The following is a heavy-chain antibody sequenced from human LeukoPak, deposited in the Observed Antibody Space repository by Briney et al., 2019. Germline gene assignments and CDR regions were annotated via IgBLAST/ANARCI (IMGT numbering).Heavy chain of an antibody. CDR3: ARQRKYNSGWYYFDF. D-gene: IGHD6-19*01. CDR1: GGSISSSSYY. J-gene: IGHJ4*02. Sequence: SETLSLTCTVSGGSISSSSYYWGWIRQPPGEGLEWIGSIYYSGSTYYNPSLKSQVTISVDTSKSQFSLKLTSVTATDTAVYYCARQRKYNSGWYYFDFWGQGTLVTVSS. CDR2: IYYSGST. V-gene: IGHV4-39*01.